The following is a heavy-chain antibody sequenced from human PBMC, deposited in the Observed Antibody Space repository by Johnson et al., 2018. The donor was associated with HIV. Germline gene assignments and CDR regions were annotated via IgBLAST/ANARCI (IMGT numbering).Heavy chain of an antibody. Sequence: VQLVESGGGVVQPGRSLRLSCAASGFTFSSYAMHWVRQAPAKGLQWVAVISYDGSDKDYADSVKGRFTISRDSSKNTLYLQMNSLRAEDTAVFFCARDWSWRGSLKGGGAFYIWGQGTMVTVSS. J-gene: IGHJ3*02. CDR3: ARDWSWRGSLKGGGAFYI. CDR1: GFTFSSYA. D-gene: IGHD1-26*01. V-gene: IGHV3-30*04. CDR2: ISYDGSDK.